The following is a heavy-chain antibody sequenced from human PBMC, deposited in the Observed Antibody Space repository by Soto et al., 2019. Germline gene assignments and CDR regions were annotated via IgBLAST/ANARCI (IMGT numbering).Heavy chain of an antibody. Sequence: ESGGGVVQPGRSLRLSCAASGFTFSSYAMHWVRQAPGKGLEWVAVISYDGSNKYYADSVKGRFTISRDNSKNTLYLQMNSLRAEDTAVYYCAPIAVAGTVDYWGQGTLVTVSS. CDR3: APIAVAGTVDY. D-gene: IGHD6-19*01. CDR2: ISYDGSNK. J-gene: IGHJ4*02. V-gene: IGHV3-30-3*01. CDR1: GFTFSSYA.